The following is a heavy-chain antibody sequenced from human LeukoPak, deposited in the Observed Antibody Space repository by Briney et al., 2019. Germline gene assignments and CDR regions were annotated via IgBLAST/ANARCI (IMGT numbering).Heavy chain of an antibody. CDR3: ARRGSESYNWFDP. CDR2: IYYSGST. Sequence: SETLSLTCTVSGGSISSYYWSWVRQPPGKGLEWVGYIYYSGSTNYHPSLKSRATISVDTSKTQFSLKLSSVTAADTAVYYSARRGSESYNWFDPWGQGTLATVSS. V-gene: IGHV4-59*12. J-gene: IGHJ5*02. CDR1: GGSISSYY. D-gene: IGHD3-10*01.